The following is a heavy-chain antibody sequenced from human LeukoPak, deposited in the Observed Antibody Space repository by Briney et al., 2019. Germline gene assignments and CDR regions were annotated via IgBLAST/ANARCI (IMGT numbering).Heavy chain of an antibody. D-gene: IGHD1-26*01. Sequence: SETLSLTCAISGGSISSSNWWSWVRQPPGKGLEWIGEIYHSGTTNYSPSLKSRVTISVDKSKNQFSLKVTSVTAADTAVYYCARVSSGSYYFDSWGQGTLVTVSS. CDR1: GGSISSSNW. CDR3: ARVSSGSYYFDS. CDR2: IYHSGTT. V-gene: IGHV4-4*02. J-gene: IGHJ4*02.